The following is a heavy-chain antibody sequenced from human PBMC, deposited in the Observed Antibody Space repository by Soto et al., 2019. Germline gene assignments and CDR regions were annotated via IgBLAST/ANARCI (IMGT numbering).Heavy chain of an antibody. D-gene: IGHD6-13*01. CDR1: GDSVSSNSAA. V-gene: IGHV6-1*01. CDR2: TYYRSKWYN. CDR3: ARVHAPKPSIAAAGFDY. Sequence: KQSPTLSLTCAISGDSVSSNSAAWNWIRQSPSRGLEWLGRTYYRSKWYNDYAVSVKSRITINPDTSKNQFSLQLNSVTPEDTAVYYCARVHAPKPSIAAAGFDYWGQGTLVTVSS. J-gene: IGHJ4*02.